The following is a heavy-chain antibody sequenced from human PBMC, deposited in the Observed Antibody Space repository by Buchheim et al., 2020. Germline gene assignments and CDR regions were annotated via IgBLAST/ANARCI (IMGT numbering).Heavy chain of an antibody. Sequence: VQVVESGGGLVQPGRSLRLSCGASGFPFSIYTMNWVRQAPGKGLEWVAVISYDGKNKDYAESVKGRFTISRDNSKHTVDLEMNSLRVDDTAVYYCATNAVAGHEGYWGQGT. CDR1: GFPFSIYT. V-gene: IGHV3-30*04. CDR2: ISYDGKNK. J-gene: IGHJ4*03. D-gene: IGHD6-19*01. CDR3: ATNAVAGHEGY.